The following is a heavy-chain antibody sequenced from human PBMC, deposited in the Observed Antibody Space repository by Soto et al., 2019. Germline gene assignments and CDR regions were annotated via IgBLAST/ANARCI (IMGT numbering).Heavy chain of an antibody. Sequence: GGSLRLSCAASGFTVSSNYMSWVRQAPGKGLEWVSVIYSGGSTYYADSVKGRFTISRDNSKNTLHLQMNSLRAEDTAVYYFARVASFWSGYYSDYYYYMDVWGKGTTVTVSS. CDR1: GFTVSSNY. J-gene: IGHJ6*03. D-gene: IGHD3-3*01. V-gene: IGHV3-66*01. CDR3: ARVASFWSGYYSDYYYYMDV. CDR2: IYSGGST.